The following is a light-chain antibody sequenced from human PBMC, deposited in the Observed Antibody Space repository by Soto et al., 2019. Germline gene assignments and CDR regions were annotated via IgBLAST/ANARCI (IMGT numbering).Light chain of an antibody. CDR3: QKYVDAPKT. Sequence: DIQMTQSPSSLSASVGDRVTITCRASQDISNYLAWYQQKPGKVPKLLICAASTLQSGVPSRFIGSGSGTDFTLTISSLQPEDAATYYCQKYVDAPKTFGQGTKLEIK. CDR2: AAS. J-gene: IGKJ2*01. V-gene: IGKV1-27*01. CDR1: QDISNY.